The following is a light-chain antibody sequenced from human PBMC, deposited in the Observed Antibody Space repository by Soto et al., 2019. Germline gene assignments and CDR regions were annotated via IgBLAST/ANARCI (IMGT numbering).Light chain of an antibody. J-gene: IGKJ1*01. V-gene: IGKV3D-15*01. CDR1: QSVSSYY. Sequence: EIVLTQSPGTLSLSPGERATLSCRASQSVSSYYLAWYQQKPGQAPRLLIYGASSRATGIPDRFSGSGSGTEFTLTISSLQSEDFAVYYCQQYNNRPPWTFGQGTKVDIK. CDR2: GAS. CDR3: QQYNNRPPWT.